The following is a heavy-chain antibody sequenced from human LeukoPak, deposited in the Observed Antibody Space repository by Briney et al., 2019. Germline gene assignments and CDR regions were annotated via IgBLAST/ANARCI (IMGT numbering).Heavy chain of an antibody. CDR3: ARDEPYGSGSPPLD. CDR1: GFSFSAYS. J-gene: IGHJ4*02. D-gene: IGHD3-10*01. Sequence: GGSLRLSCAASGFSFSAYSMNWVRQAPGKGLEWDSYISSSGTTIYYADSVKGRFTISRDNAKNSLYLQMNILRAEDTAVYYRARDEPYGSGSPPLDWGQGTLVTVSS. CDR2: ISSSGTTI. V-gene: IGHV3-48*04.